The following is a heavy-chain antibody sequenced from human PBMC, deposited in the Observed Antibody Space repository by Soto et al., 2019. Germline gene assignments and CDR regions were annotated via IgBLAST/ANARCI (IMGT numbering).Heavy chain of an antibody. CDR2: IYYSGST. CDR1: GGSISSGGYY. J-gene: IGHJ3*02. V-gene: IGHV4-31*03. CDR3: ARDPFRGHYGSENDAFDI. Sequence: QVQLQESGPGLVKPSQTLSLTCTVSGGSISSGGYYWSWIRQHPGKGLEWIGYIYYSGSTYYNPSLKRRITISVDTSKNQFSLKMRSVTAADTAVYYCARDPFRGHYGSENDAFDIWGQGTMVTVSS. D-gene: IGHD3-10*01.